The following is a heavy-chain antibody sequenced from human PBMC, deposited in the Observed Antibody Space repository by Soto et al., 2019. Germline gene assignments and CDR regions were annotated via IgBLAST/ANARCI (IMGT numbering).Heavy chain of an antibody. J-gene: IGHJ4*02. D-gene: IGHD3-10*01. CDR1: GDTFAFYS. CDR3: ATSYGSGYRAFDY. Sequence: QVQLVQSGAEVKRPGSSVKVSCKASGDTFAFYSINWVRQAPGLGLEWMGRINPILSMSNYAQRFQGRVTMTADKSTSTAYMVLNSLRSEETAMYYCATSYGSGYRAFDYWGQVALVTVSS. CDR2: INPILSMS. V-gene: IGHV1-69*02.